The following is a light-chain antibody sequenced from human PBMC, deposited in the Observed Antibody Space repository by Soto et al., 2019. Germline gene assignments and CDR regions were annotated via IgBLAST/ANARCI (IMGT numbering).Light chain of an antibody. V-gene: IGLV2-11*01. CDR1: SSDVGGYNY. Sequence: QSALTQPRSVSGSPGQSVTISCTGTSSDVGGYNYVSWYQQHPGKAPKLMIYAVSKRPSGVPDSFSGSKSGNPASLTISGLQAEDEADYYCCSYAGNYTFVFGGGTKLTVL. J-gene: IGLJ2*01. CDR2: AVS. CDR3: CSYAGNYTFV.